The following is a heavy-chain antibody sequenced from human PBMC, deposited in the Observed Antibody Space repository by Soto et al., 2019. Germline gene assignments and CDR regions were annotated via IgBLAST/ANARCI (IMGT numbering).Heavy chain of an antibody. V-gene: IGHV4-59*08. CDR2: IYYSGST. D-gene: IGHD5-12*01. CDR1: GGSISSCY. CDR3: ARRALYSGYDLYFDY. J-gene: IGHJ4*02. Sequence: PSETLSLTCTVSGGSISSCYWNWIRQPPGKGLEWIGYIYYSGSTNYNPSLKGRVTISVDTSKNQFSLKLSSVTAADTAVYYCARRALYSGYDLYFDYWGQGTLVTVSS.